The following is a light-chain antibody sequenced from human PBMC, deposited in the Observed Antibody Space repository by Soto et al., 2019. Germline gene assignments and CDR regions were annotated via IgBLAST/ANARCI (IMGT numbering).Light chain of an antibody. J-gene: IGLJ2*01. CDR1: SSNIGTNT. CDR3: AAWDDSLDGVV. Sequence: QAVVTQPPSASGTPGQRVTISCSGSSSNIGTNTVHWYQHVPGTAPKLLIHSNDQRPSGVPDRFSGSKSGTSASLAISGLQSDDETDYFCAAWDDSLDGVVFGGGTKLTVL. CDR2: SND. V-gene: IGLV1-44*01.